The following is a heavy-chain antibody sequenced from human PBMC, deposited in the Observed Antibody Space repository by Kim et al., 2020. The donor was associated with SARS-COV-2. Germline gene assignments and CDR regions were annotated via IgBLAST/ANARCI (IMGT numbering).Heavy chain of an antibody. CDR1: GFTFSTYA. J-gene: IGHJ4*02. CDR3: ARDRVVVTVGLDLDH. D-gene: IGHD2-21*02. Sequence: GGSLRLSCVASGFTFSTYAMHWVRQAPGKGLEWVTVISYDGSNKFYADSVKGRFTISRDNSKNTLYLQMNSLRAEDTAVYYCARDRVVVTVGLDLDHWGQGTLVTVSS. V-gene: IGHV3-30-3*01. CDR2: ISYDGSNK.